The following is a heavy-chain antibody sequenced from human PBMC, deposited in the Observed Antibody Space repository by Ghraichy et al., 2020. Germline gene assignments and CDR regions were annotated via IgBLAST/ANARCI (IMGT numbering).Heavy chain of an antibody. V-gene: IGHV3-7*01. J-gene: IGHJ3*02. CDR3: VRDITPSYSNRWYDALDI. CDR1: GFPFSDYW. Sequence: GSLRLSCAGSGFPFSDYWMTWVRQAPGKGLEWVANIKQDGSENYYVDSVKGRFTISRDNAKNSLYLQMSSLRAEDTAVYYCVRDITPSYSNRWYDALDIWGQGTLVTVSS. CDR2: IKQDGSEN. D-gene: IGHD6-13*01.